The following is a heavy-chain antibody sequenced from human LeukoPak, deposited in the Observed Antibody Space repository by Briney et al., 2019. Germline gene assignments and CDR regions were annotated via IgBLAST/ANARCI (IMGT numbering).Heavy chain of an antibody. D-gene: IGHD6-13*01. CDR3: AKRSIAATNTYYFDY. CDR1: GYSFTSYW. Sequence: GESLKISCNGSGYSFTSYWIAWVRQMPGKGLEWMGIIYPGDSDTRYSPSFQGQVTISADKSISTAYLQWSSLKASDTAMYYCAKRSIAATNTYYFDYWGQGTLVTVSS. J-gene: IGHJ4*02. V-gene: IGHV5-51*01. CDR2: IYPGDSDT.